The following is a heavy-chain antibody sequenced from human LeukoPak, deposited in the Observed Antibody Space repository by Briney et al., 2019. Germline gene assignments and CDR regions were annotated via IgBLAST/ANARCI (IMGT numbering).Heavy chain of an antibody. D-gene: IGHD5-24*01. CDR2: ISDSGGST. Sequence: QSGGSLRLSCAASGFTFGSYVMSWVRQAPGKGLRWVSGISDSGGSTYYADSVKGRFTISRDNSKNTLYLQMNSLRAEDTAVYYCAKGGDGYNSADYWGQGTLVTVSS. CDR1: GFTFGSYV. CDR3: AKGGDGYNSADY. J-gene: IGHJ4*02. V-gene: IGHV3-23*01.